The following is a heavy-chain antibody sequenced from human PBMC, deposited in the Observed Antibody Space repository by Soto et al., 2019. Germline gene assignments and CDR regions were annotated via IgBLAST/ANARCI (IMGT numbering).Heavy chain of an antibody. D-gene: IGHD2-8*01. CDR1: GDSVSTNSAT. Sequence: QVQLQQSGPGLVKPSQTLSLTCAISGDSVSTNSATWDWIRQSPSRGLEWLGRTYYRSKWYNYFDVSVKGRITIKPDTSNNQLYLQLNSVTHDDTAVYYCARLIGHSWLDSWGQGTLVTVSS. J-gene: IGHJ5*01. CDR3: ARLIGHSWLDS. V-gene: IGHV6-1*01. CDR2: TYYRSKWYN.